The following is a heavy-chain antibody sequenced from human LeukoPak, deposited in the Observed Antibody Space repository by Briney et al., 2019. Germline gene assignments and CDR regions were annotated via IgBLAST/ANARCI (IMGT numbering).Heavy chain of an antibody. Sequence: PSETLSLTCTVSGGSISSHYWSWIRQPPGKGLEWIGYIYYSGSINYNPSLKSRVTISVDTSKNQFSLKLSSVTAADTAVYYCARTSWVQSSYYSEYWGQGTLVTVSS. CDR3: ARTSWVQSSYYSEY. CDR2: IYYSGSI. CDR1: GGSISSHY. J-gene: IGHJ4*02. D-gene: IGHD5-24*01. V-gene: IGHV4-59*08.